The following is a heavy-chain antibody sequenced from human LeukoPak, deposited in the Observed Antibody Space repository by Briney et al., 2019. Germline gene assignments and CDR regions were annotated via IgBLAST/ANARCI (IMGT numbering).Heavy chain of an antibody. V-gene: IGHV4-34*01. CDR1: GGSFSGYY. Sequence: PSETLSLTCAVYGGSFSGYYWSWIRQPPGKGLEWIGEINHSGSTNYNPSLKSRATISVDTSKNQFSLKLSSVTAADTAVYYCASGAWYGENWGQGTLVTVSS. CDR2: INHSGST. D-gene: IGHD3-10*01. CDR3: ASGAWYGEN. J-gene: IGHJ4*02.